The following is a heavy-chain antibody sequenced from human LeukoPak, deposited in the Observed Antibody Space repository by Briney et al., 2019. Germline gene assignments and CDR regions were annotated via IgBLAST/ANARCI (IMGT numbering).Heavy chain of an antibody. CDR1: GFTFSSYS. CDR3: AGSTGNAFDI. Sequence: GGSLRLSCAASGFTFSSYSMNWVRQAPGKGLEWVSSISSSSSYIYHADSVKGRFTISRDNAKNSLHLQMNSLRAEDTAVYYCAGSTGNAFDIWGQGTMVTVSS. V-gene: IGHV3-21*01. D-gene: IGHD1-1*01. J-gene: IGHJ3*02. CDR2: ISSSSSYI.